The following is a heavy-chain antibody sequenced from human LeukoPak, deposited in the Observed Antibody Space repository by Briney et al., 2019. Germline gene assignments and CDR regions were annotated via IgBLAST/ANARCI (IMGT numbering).Heavy chain of an antibody. D-gene: IGHD2-15*01. V-gene: IGHV3-66*02. CDR2: IYSGGST. Sequence: GGSLRLSCAASGFTVSSNYMSWVRQAPGKGLEWVSVIYSGGSTYYADSVKGRFTISRDNSKITLYLQMNSLRAEDTAVYYCASPRVVVGYYMDVWGKGTTVTVSS. CDR1: GFTVSSNY. J-gene: IGHJ6*03. CDR3: ASPRVVVGYYMDV.